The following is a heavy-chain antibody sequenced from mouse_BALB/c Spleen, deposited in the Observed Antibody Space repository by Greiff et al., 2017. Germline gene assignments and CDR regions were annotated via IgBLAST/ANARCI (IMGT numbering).Heavy chain of an antibody. Sequence: EVHLVESGGGLVQPGGSRKLSCAASGFTFSSFGMHWVRQAPEKGLEWVAYISSGSSTIYYADTVKGRFTISRDNPKNTLFLQMTSLRSEDTAMYYCARHNYGYDGRGGYFDYWGQGTTLTVSS. CDR3: ARHNYGYDGRGGYFDY. V-gene: IGHV5-17*02. CDR1: GFTFSSFG. D-gene: IGHD2-2*01. CDR2: ISSGSSTI. J-gene: IGHJ2*01.